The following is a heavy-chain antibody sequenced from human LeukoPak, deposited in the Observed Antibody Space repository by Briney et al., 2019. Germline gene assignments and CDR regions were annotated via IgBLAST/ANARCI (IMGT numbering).Heavy chain of an antibody. CDR1: GGSISSSNW. CDR3: ARGLYGSGSYRWFDP. V-gene: IGHV4-4*02. Sequence: SETLSLTCAVSGGSISSSNWWSWVRQPPGKGLEWIGEIYHSGSTNYNPSLKSRVTISVDKSKNQFSLKLSSVTAADTAVYYCARGLYGSGSYRWFDPWGQGTLVTVSS. D-gene: IGHD3-10*01. J-gene: IGHJ5*02. CDR2: IYHSGST.